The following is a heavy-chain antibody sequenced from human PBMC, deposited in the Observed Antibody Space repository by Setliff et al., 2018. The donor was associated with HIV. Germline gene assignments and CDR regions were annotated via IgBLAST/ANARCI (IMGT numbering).Heavy chain of an antibody. Sequence: PGGSLRLSCAASGFTFSSYSMNWVRQAPGKGLEWVSYISSSSATMYYADSVKGRFTISRDNAKNSLYLQMSSLRADDTAVYFCARGLYYDTSGQGGMGFWGQGTLVTVSS. D-gene: IGHD3-22*01. V-gene: IGHV3-48*01. CDR2: ISSSSATM. CDR3: ARGLYYDTSGQGGMGF. CDR1: GFTFSSYS. J-gene: IGHJ4*02.